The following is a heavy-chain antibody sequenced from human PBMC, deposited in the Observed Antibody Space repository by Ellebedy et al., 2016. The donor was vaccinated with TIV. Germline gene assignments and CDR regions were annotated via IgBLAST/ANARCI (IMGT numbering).Heavy chain of an antibody. CDR3: TRDKGQDLDV. J-gene: IGHJ6*02. CDR1: GFTFRYYS. CDR2: VNGDVTET. Sequence: PGGSLRLSCETSGFTFRYYSMHWVRKAPGKGRVWVSSVNGDVTETIYADSVKGRFTVSRDYVKNTVSVEMKNFGVEDTAVHYCTRDKGQDLDVWGQGTTVTFFS. V-gene: IGHV3-74*01.